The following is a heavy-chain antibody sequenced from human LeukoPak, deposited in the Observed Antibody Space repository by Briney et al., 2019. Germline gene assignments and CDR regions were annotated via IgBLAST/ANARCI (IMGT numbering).Heavy chain of an antibody. CDR3: ARVNSVNLSDY. J-gene: IGHJ4*01. CDR2: ISGSGGST. Sequence: PGGSLRLSCAASGFTFSSYAMSWVRQPPGEGLEWVSAISGSGGSTYYADSVKGRFTISRDNVKGALYLQMSSLRAEDTAVYYCARVNSVNLSDYWGPGTLVTVSS. D-gene: IGHD5/OR15-5a*01. V-gene: IGHV3-23*01. CDR1: GFTFSSYA.